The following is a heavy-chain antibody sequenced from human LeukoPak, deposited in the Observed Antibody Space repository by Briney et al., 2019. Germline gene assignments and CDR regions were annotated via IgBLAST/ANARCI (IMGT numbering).Heavy chain of an antibody. J-gene: IGHJ4*02. CDR3: ARDLDGGNSFDY. CDR1: GFTFSGYE. Sequence: GGSLRLSCAASGFTFSGYEMNWVRQAPGKGLEWISYICGRGKTIYYADSVKGRFTISRDNAENLLYLQMNNLRAEDTAIYYCARDLDGGNSFDYWGQGTLVTVSS. D-gene: IGHD4-23*01. CDR2: ICGRGKTI. V-gene: IGHV3-48*03.